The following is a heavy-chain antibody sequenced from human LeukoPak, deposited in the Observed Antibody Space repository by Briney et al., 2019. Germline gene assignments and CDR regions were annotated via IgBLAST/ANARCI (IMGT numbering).Heavy chain of an antibody. D-gene: IGHD3-22*01. V-gene: IGHV4-39*07. J-gene: IGHJ5*02. CDR1: GGSISSSSYY. CDR3: ARDRYYYDSSGSTNWFDP. Sequence: SETLSLTCTVSGGSISSSSYYWGWIRQPPGKGLEWIGSIYYSGSTYYNPSLKSRVTISVDTSKNQFSLKLSSVTAADTAVYYCARDRYYYDSSGSTNWFDPWGQGTLVTVSS. CDR2: IYYSGST.